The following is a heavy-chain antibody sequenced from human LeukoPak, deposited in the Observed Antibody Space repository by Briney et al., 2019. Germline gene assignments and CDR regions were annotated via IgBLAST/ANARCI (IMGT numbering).Heavy chain of an antibody. CDR2: INPNSGGT. V-gene: IGHV1-2*02. CDR3: SREDY. J-gene: IGHJ4*02. Sequence: ASVKVSCKASGYTFTGYYLHWVRQAPGQGREWVGWINPNSGGTNYAQKFQGRVTMTRDTSITTVYMELSRLRCDDTAVYYCSREDYWGQGTLVTVSS. CDR1: GYTFTGYY.